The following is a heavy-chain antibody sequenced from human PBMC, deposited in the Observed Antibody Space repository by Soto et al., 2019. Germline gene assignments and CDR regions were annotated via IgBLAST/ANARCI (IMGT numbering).Heavy chain of an antibody. J-gene: IGHJ3*02. D-gene: IGHD4-17*01. CDR2: INHSGST. V-gene: IGHV4-34*01. Sequence: RSETLSLTCAVYGGSFSGYYWSWIRQPPGKGLEWIGEINHSGSTNYNPSLKSRVTISVDTSKNQFSLKLSSVTAADTAVYYCARGPLDYGDYDAFDIWGQGTMVTVSS. CDR1: GGSFSGYY. CDR3: ARGPLDYGDYDAFDI.